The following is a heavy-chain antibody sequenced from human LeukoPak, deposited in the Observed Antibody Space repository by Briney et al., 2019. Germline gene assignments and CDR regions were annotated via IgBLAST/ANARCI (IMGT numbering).Heavy chain of an antibody. CDR2: ISSGSSYI. CDR1: GFTFSTYT. Sequence: PGGSLRLSCTASGFTFSTYTMNWVRQAPGKGLEWVSSISSGSSYIYYADSVKGRFTISRDNAKNSLYLQMNSLRAEDTAVYYCARSIAAAGNYWGQGTLVTVSS. CDR3: ARSIAAAGNY. V-gene: IGHV3-21*01. D-gene: IGHD6-13*01. J-gene: IGHJ4*02.